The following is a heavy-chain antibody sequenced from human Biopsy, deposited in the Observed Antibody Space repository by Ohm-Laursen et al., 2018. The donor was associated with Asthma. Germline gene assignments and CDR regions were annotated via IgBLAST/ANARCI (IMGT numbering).Heavy chain of an antibody. CDR2: IYWDDYN. J-gene: IGHJ5*02. Sequence: TQTLPLTCSFSGFSLRTPGVGVGWIRQSPGKALEWLAFIYWDDYNLFRPSLKRRLTITKDPSKNQVVLTMTKMDPVDSGTYYCALSQDSGFDDHSPSWFDPWGQGTLVTVSS. D-gene: IGHD3-9*01. V-gene: IGHV2-5*02. CDR3: ALSQDSGFDDHSPSWFDP. CDR1: GFSLRTPGVG.